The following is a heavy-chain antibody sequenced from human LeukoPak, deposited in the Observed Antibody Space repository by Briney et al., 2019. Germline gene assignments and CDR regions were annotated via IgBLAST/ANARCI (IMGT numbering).Heavy chain of an antibody. CDR1: GGSISSGDYY. D-gene: IGHD2-15*01. Sequence: SETLSLTCTVSGGSISSGDYYWSWIRQPPGKGLEWIGYIYYSGSTYYNPSLKSRVTISVDTSKNQFSLKLSSVTAADTAVYYCARAKGCSGGSCYTFDYWGQGTLVTVSS. J-gene: IGHJ4*02. CDR3: ARAKGCSGGSCYTFDY. CDR2: IYYSGST. V-gene: IGHV4-30-4*08.